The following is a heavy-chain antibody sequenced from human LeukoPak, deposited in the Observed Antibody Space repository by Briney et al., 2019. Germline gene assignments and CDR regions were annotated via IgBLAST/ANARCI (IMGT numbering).Heavy chain of an antibody. CDR1: GFTFSSYG. D-gene: IGHD2-21*01. Sequence: GGSLRLSCAASGFTFSSYGMSWVRQAPGKGLEWVSAISGSGGSTYYADSVKGRFTISRDNSKNTLYLQMNSLRAEDTAQYYCAKAPVTTCSGAYCYPFDYWGQGTLVTVSS. J-gene: IGHJ4*02. CDR2: ISGSGGST. CDR3: AKAPVTTCSGAYCYPFDY. V-gene: IGHV3-23*01.